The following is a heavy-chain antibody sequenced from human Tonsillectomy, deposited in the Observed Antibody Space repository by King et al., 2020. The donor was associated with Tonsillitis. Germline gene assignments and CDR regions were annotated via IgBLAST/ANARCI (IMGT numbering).Heavy chain of an antibody. V-gene: IGHV3-23*04. CDR2: MSGSGGNT. J-gene: IGHJ3*02. CDR1: GFTFSSYA. Sequence: VQLVESGGGLVQPGGSLRLSCAASGFTFSSYAMSWVRQAPGKGLEWVSAMSGSGGNTHYVDSVKGRFTISRDNSKNTLYLQMDSLRAEDTAVYYCAKGSWFGELLSSRLGAFDIWGQGTVVTVSS. CDR3: AKGSWFGELLSSRLGAFDI. D-gene: IGHD3-10*01.